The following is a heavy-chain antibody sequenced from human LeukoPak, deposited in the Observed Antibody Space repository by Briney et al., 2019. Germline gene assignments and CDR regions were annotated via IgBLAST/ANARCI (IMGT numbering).Heavy chain of an antibody. CDR1: GFTVSSNY. J-gene: IGHJ5*02. CDR3: ARAGRYYYDSSGYPWNWFDP. V-gene: IGHV3-11*01. Sequence: GGSLRLSYAASGFTVSSNYMSWIRQAPGKGLEWVSHISGSGSTKIYADSVKGRFTISRDNAENSLYLQVNSLRAEDTAVYYCARAGRYYYDSSGYPWNWFDPWGQGTLVTVSS. CDR2: ISGSGSTK. D-gene: IGHD3-22*01.